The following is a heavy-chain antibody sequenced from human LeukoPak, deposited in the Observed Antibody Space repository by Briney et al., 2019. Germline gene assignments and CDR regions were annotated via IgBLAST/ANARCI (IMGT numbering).Heavy chain of an antibody. D-gene: IGHD3-10*01. J-gene: IGHJ6*02. CDR1: GFTFSSYA. Sequence: GGSLRLSCAASGFTFSSYAMSWVRQAPGKGLEWVSGVSGSGGSTYYADSVKGRFTISRDNSNDTLYLQVSSLRAEDTAVYYCAKGSRYYGSGSPVPYYYYGMDVWGQGTTVTVSS. CDR3: AKGSRYYGSGSPVPYYYYGMDV. CDR2: VSGSGGST. V-gene: IGHV3-23*01.